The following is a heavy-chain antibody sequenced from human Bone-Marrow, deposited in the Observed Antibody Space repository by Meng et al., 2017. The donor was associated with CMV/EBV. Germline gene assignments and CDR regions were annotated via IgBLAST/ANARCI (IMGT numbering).Heavy chain of an antibody. CDR3: AKGGRDFPQDYGMDV. V-gene: IGHV3-23*01. J-gene: IGHJ6*02. CDR1: GFTFSSYA. Sequence: GESLKISCAASGFTFSSYAMSWVRQAPGKGLEWGSAISGSGGSTYYADSVKGRFTISRDNSKNTLYLQMNSLRAEDTAVYYCAKGGRDFPQDYGMDVWGQGTTVTVSS. CDR2: ISGSGGST. D-gene: IGHD3-3*01.